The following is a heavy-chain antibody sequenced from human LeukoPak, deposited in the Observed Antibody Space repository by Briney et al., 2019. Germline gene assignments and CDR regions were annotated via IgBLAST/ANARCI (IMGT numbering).Heavy chain of an antibody. Sequence: SETLSLTCAVYGGSFSGYYWGWIRQPPGKGLEWIGEINHSGSTNYNPSLKSRVTISVDTSKNQFSLKLSSVTAADTAVYYCARGPLHYYSSGSSSIDYWGQGTLVTVSS. V-gene: IGHV4-34*01. D-gene: IGHD3-10*01. CDR2: INHSGST. J-gene: IGHJ4*02. CDR3: ARGPLHYYSSGSSSIDY. CDR1: GGSFSGYY.